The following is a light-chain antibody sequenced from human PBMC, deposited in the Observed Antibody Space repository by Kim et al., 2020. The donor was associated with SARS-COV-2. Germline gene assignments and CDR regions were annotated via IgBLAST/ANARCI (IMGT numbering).Light chain of an antibody. CDR1: SLRNVY. Sequence: ALGQTFRITCQGDSLRNVYVSWFQEKPGQGPLLVIYGKDKRPSGIPDRFSGSTSGNIASLTITGAQAEDEADYYCTSRDSTTNHVLFGGGTKLTVL. V-gene: IGLV3-19*01. J-gene: IGLJ2*01. CDR3: TSRDSTTNHVL. CDR2: GKD.